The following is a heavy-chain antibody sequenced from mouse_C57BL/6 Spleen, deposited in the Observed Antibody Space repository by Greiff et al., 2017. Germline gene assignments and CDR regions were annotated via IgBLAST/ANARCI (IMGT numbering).Heavy chain of an antibody. D-gene: IGHD1-1*01. CDR2: IDPETGGT. J-gene: IGHJ4*01. Sequence: QVQLQQSGAELVRPGASVTLSCKASGYTFTDYEMHWVKQTPVHGLEWIGAIDPETGGTAYNQKFKGKAILTADKSSSTAYMELRSLTSEDSAVYYCTNYYGSSPYTVPYYYAMDYWGQGTSVTVSS. CDR3: TNYYGSSPYTVPYYYAMDY. V-gene: IGHV1-15*01. CDR1: GYTFTDYE.